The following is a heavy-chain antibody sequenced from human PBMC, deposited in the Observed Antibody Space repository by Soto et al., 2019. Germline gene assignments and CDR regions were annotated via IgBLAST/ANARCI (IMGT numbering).Heavy chain of an antibody. Sequence: SETLSLTCTVSGGSISSYYWSWIRQPPGKGLEWIGYIYYSGSTNYNPSLKSRVTISVDTSKNQFSLKLSSVTAADTAVYYCAGAKIVVVPAAMRRYNWFDPWGQGTLVTVSS. J-gene: IGHJ5*02. D-gene: IGHD2-2*01. V-gene: IGHV4-59*01. CDR3: AGAKIVVVPAAMRRYNWFDP. CDR1: GGSISSYY. CDR2: IYYSGST.